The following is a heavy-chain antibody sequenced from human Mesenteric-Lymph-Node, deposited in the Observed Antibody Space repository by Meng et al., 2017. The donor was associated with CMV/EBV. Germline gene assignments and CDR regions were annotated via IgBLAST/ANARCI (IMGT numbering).Heavy chain of an antibody. V-gene: IGHV3-23*01. J-gene: IGHJ3*02. D-gene: IGHD1-26*01. CDR2: MRGSGGGT. CDR3: AKDPVVGAPHVFDI. CDR1: GFTFSSYA. Sequence: GESLKISCVASGFTFSSYAMNWVRQAPGRGLEWVSSMRGSGGGTYYADSVKGRFTISRDNSKSTLFLQMNSLTVEDTAVYYCAKDPVVGAPHVFDIWGQGAMVTVSS.